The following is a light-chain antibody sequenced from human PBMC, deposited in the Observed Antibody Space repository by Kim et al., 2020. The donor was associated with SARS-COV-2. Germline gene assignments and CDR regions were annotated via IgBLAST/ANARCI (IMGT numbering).Light chain of an antibody. Sequence: EIVLTQSPATLSLSPGERATLSCRASQSVSRYLAWYQQKPGQAPRLLIYEASNRATGIPARFSGSGCGTDFTLTISSLEPEDFAVYYCQQRSNWPLTFGGGTKVDIK. J-gene: IGKJ4*01. CDR2: EAS. CDR3: QQRSNWPLT. CDR1: QSVSRY. V-gene: IGKV3-11*01.